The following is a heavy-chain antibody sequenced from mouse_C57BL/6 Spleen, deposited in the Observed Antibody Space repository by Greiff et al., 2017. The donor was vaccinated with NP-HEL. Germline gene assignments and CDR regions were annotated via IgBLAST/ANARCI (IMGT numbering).Heavy chain of an antibody. V-gene: IGHV2-5*01. CDR1: GFSLTSYG. J-gene: IGHJ4*01. D-gene: IGHD2-2*01. CDR3: AKTRYGYEGAMDY. Sequence: VKLVESGPGLVQPSQSLSITCTVSGFSLTSYGVHWVRQSPGKGLEWLGVIWRGGSTDYNAAFMSRLSITKDNSKSQVFFKMNSLQADDTAIYYCAKTRYGYEGAMDYWGQGTSVTVSS. CDR2: IWRGGST.